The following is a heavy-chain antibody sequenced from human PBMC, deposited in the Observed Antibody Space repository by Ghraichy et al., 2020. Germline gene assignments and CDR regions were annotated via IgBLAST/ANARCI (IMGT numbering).Heavy chain of an antibody. CDR3: VRGVAN. CDR2: INHSGST. Sequence: SETLSLTCAVSGYSISSGSYWGWIRQPPGKGLEWIGVINHSGSTYYNPSLESRVTISVDTSKNQFSLRLSSVTAADTAVYYCVRGVANWGQGTLVTVSS. CDR1: GYSISSGSY. J-gene: IGHJ4*02. D-gene: IGHD3-10*01. V-gene: IGHV4-38-2*01.